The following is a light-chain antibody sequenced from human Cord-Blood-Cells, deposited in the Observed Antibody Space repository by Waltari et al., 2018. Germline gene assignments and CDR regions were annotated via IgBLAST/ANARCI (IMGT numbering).Light chain of an antibody. Sequence: DRVTITCRASQSISSWLAWYQQKPGKAPKLLIYDASSLESGVPSRFSGSGSGTEFTLTISSLQPDDFATYYCQQYNSYPYTFGQGTKLEIK. CDR3: QQYNSYPYT. CDR1: QSISSW. CDR2: DAS. J-gene: IGKJ2*01. V-gene: IGKV1-5*01.